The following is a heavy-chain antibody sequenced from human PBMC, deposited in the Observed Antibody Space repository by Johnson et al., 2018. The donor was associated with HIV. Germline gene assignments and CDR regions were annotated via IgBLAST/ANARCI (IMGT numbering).Heavy chain of an antibody. D-gene: IGHD5-24*01. CDR1: GFTFDDYG. J-gene: IGHJ3*02. V-gene: IGHV3-20*04. CDR2: INWNGGNT. Sequence: MLLVESGGGVVRPGGSLRLSCAASGFTFDDYGMSWVRQAPGKGLEWVSGINWNGGNTGYADSMKGRFAISRDNAKNSLYLQMNSLRAEDTAVYYCARGRERGMFDIWGQGTMVTVSS. CDR3: ARGRERGMFDI.